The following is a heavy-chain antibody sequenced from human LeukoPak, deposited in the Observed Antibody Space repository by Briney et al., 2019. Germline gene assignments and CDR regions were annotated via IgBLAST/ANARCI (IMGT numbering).Heavy chain of an antibody. Sequence: SETLSITCTVSGGSISSYYWSWIRQPPGKGLEWIGYIYYSGSTNYNPSLKSRVTMSVDTSKNQFSLKLSSVTAADTAVYYCARWPGVVDIMGGDILYYYYYGMDVWGQGTTVTVSS. D-gene: IGHD3-22*01. J-gene: IGHJ6*02. CDR3: ARWPGVVDIMGGDILYYYYYGMDV. CDR1: GGSISSYY. CDR2: IYYSGST. V-gene: IGHV4-59*08.